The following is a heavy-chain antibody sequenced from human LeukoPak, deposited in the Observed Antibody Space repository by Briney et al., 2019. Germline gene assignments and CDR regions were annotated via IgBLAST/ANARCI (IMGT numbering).Heavy chain of an antibody. Sequence: GASVKVSCKISGHALSDLSIHWVRQAPGRGPEWMGVFDPEVGDKMHAQKFQGRVTITADKSTSTAYMELSSLRSEDTAVYYCARGQYYYDRSTSLPGYFDYWGQGTLVTVSS. CDR3: ARGQYYYDRSTSLPGYFDY. V-gene: IGHV1-24*01. J-gene: IGHJ4*02. D-gene: IGHD3-22*01. CDR2: FDPEVGDK. CDR1: GHALSDLS.